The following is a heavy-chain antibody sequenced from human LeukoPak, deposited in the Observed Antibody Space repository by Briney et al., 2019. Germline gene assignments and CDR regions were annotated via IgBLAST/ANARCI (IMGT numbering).Heavy chain of an antibody. CDR1: GGSISSSSYY. Sequence: SETLSLTCTVSGGSISSSSYYWGWIRQPPGKGLEWIGSIYYSGSTYYNPSLKSRVTISVDTSKNQFSLKLSSVTAADTAVYYCARRGHRGSWPLDYWGQGTLVTVSS. CDR3: ARRGHRGSWPLDY. J-gene: IGHJ4*02. V-gene: IGHV4-39*01. CDR2: IYYSGST. D-gene: IGHD6-13*01.